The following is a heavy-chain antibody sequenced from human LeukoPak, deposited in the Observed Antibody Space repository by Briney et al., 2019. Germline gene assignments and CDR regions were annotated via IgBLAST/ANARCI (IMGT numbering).Heavy chain of an antibody. V-gene: IGHV3-30*04. D-gene: IGHD6-19*01. J-gene: IGHJ4*02. CDR1: GFTFSSYA. CDR3: ARDRIAVPDY. CDR2: ISYDGSNK. Sequence: GGSLRLSCAASGFTFSSYAMHWVRQAPGKGLEWVAVISYDGSNKYYADSEKGRFTISRDNSKNTLYLQMNSLRAEDTAVYYCARDRIAVPDYWGQGTLVTVSS.